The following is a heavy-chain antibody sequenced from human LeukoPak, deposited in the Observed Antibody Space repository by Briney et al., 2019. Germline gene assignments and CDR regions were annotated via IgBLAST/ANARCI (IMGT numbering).Heavy chain of an antibody. CDR1: GFTLSNHW. CDR2: ISGDGSST. Sequence: GGSLRLSCAASGFTLSNHWMHWVRQAPGKGLVWVSRISGDGSSTRYAASVKGRFTISRDNAKSTLFLQMNSLRAEDTAVYYCARDNNWNYPDYWGQGTLVTVSS. J-gene: IGHJ4*02. CDR3: ARDNNWNYPDY. V-gene: IGHV3-74*01. D-gene: IGHD1-7*01.